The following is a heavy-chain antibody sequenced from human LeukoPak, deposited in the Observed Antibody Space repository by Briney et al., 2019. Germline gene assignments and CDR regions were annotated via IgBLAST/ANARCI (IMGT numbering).Heavy chain of an antibody. V-gene: IGHV1-18*01. CDR1: GYTFTSYG. CDR2: ISAYNGNT. J-gene: IGHJ6*03. CDR3: ARGPEGYYYYYYMDV. Sequence: ASVEVSCKASGYTFTSYGISWVRQAPGQGLEWMGWISAYNGNTNYAQKLQGRVTMTTDTSTSTAYMELSSLRSEDTAVYYCARGPEGYYYYYYMDVWGKGTTVTVSS.